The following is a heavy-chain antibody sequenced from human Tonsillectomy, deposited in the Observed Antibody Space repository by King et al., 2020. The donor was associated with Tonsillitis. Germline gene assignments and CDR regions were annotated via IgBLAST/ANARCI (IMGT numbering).Heavy chain of an antibody. V-gene: IGHV3-23*04. CDR2: ISGSGGST. CDR1: GFTFSSYA. D-gene: IGHD4-23*01. CDR3: AKDSRPDYGGNLPTDAFDI. J-gene: IGHJ3*02. Sequence: VQLVESGGGLVQPGGSLRLSCAASGFTFSSYAMSWVRQAPGKGLEWVSAISGSGGSTYYADSVKGRFTISRDNSKNTLYLQMNSLRAEDTAVYYCAKDSRPDYGGNLPTDAFDIWGQGTMVTVSS.